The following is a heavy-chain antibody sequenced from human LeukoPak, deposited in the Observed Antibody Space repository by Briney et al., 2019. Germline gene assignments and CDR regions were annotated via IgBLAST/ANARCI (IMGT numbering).Heavy chain of an antibody. CDR2: ISSSSSYI. CDR3: ARDEIVGATAYYFDY. J-gene: IGHJ4*02. Sequence: GGSLRLSCAASGFTFSSYSMNWVRQAPGTGLECVSSISSSSSYIYYADSVKGRFTISRDNSKNTLYLQMNSLRAEDTAVYYCARDEIVGATAYYFDYWGQGTLVTVSS. D-gene: IGHD1-26*01. CDR1: GFTFSSYS. V-gene: IGHV3-21*01.